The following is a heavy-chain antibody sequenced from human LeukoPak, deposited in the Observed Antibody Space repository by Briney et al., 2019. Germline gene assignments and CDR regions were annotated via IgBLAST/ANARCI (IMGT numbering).Heavy chain of an antibody. CDR1: GFTFSDYY. Sequence: GGSLRLSCAASGFTFSDYYMSWIRQAPGRGLEWASYISSSSSYTNYADSVKGRFTISRDNAKNSLYLQMNSLRAEDTAVYYCARGGGITMVRGVSDAFDIWGQGTMVTVSS. V-gene: IGHV3-11*06. CDR2: ISSSSSYT. D-gene: IGHD3-10*01. CDR3: ARGGGITMVRGVSDAFDI. J-gene: IGHJ3*02.